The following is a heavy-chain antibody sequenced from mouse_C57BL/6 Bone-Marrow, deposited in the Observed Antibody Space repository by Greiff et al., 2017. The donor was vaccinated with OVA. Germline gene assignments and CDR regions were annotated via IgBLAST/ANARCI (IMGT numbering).Heavy chain of an antibody. CDR1: GYAFSSYW. Sequence: QVKLQQSGAELVKPGASVKISCKASGYAFSSYWMNWVKQRPGKGLEWIGQIYPGDGDTNYNGKFKGKATLTADKSSSTAYMQLSSLTSEDSAVYFCARGDGYYYFDYWGQGTTLTVSS. J-gene: IGHJ2*01. CDR2: IYPGDGDT. V-gene: IGHV1-80*01. CDR3: ARGDGYYYFDY. D-gene: IGHD2-3*01.